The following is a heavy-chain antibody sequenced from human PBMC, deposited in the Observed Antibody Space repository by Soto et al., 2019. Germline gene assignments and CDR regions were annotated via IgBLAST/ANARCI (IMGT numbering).Heavy chain of an antibody. CDR1: GGSFSGYS. Sequence: PSETLSLTCAVYGGSFSGYSWTWIRQPPGTGLEWIGEINHTGSTNYNPSLKSRVTISVDTSKNQFSLKLTSVTAAVTAVYYCARDKITGLFDYWGQGTLVTVSS. CDR3: ARDKITGLFDY. D-gene: IGHD2-8*02. CDR2: INHTGST. J-gene: IGHJ4*02. V-gene: IGHV4-34*01.